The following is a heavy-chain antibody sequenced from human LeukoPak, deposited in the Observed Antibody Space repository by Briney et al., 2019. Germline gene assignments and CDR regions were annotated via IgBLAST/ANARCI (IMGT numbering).Heavy chain of an antibody. D-gene: IGHD3-16*02. Sequence: ASVKVSCKASGYTFTGYYMHWVRQAPGQGLEWMGWINPNSGGTNYAQKFQGRVTMTRDTSISTAYMELSGLRSDDTAVYYCARDYYDYVWGSYRPYGGSDYWGQGTLVTVSS. J-gene: IGHJ4*02. CDR2: INPNSGGT. V-gene: IGHV1-2*02. CDR3: ARDYYDYVWGSYRPYGGSDY. CDR1: GYTFTGYY.